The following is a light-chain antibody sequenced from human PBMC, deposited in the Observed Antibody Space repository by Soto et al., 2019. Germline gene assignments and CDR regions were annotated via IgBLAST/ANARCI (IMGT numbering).Light chain of an antibody. CDR1: QSVSSNF. J-gene: IGKJ1*01. CDR3: QQYETSPRT. Sequence: EIVLTQSPGTLSLSPGERTTLSCRASQSVSSNFLDWYQQKPGQAPRLLIYGASSRATGIPDRFSGGGSGTDFTLTISRLEPEDFAVYYCQQYETSPRTFGQGTKVEI. V-gene: IGKV3-20*01. CDR2: GAS.